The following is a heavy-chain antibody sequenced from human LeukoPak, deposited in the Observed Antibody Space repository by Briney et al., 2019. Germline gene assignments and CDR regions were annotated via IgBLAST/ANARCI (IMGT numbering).Heavy chain of an antibody. CDR1: GGSFCGYY. CDR3: ARGGGIVVVPAAVVTWFNP. V-gene: IGHV4-34*01. Sequence: PSETLSLTCAVYGGSFCGYYWSWIRQPPGKGLEWIGEINHSGSTNYNPSLKSRVTISVDTSKNQFSLKLSSVTAADTAVYYCARGGGIVVVPAAVVTWFNPWGQGTLVTVSS. CDR2: INHSGST. J-gene: IGHJ5*02. D-gene: IGHD2-2*01.